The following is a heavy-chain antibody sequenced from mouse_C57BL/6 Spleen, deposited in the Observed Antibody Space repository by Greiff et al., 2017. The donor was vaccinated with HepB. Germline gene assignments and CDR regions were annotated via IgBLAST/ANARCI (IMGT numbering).Heavy chain of an antibody. CDR1: GYTFTSYW. CDR3: APLLRDYYAMDY. V-gene: IGHV1-59*01. J-gene: IGHJ4*01. D-gene: IGHD1-1*01. CDR2: IDPSDSYT. Sequence: QVHVKQPGAELVRPGTSVKLSCKASGYTFTSYWMHWVKQRPGQGLEWIGVIDPSDSYTNYNQKFKGKATLTVDTSSSTAYMQLSSLTSEDSAVYYCAPLLRDYYAMDYWGQGTSVTVSS.